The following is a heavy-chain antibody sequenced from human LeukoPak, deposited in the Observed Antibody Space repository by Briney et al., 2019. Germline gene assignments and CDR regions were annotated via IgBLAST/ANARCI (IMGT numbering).Heavy chain of an antibody. V-gene: IGHV3-74*01. CDR3: ASWGGYRPNWFDP. CDR1: GFTFSSYW. CDR2: INSDGSST. J-gene: IGHJ5*02. Sequence: GGSLRLSCAASGFTFSSYWMHWVRQAPGEGLVWVSRINSDGSSTSYADSVKGRFTISRDNAKNTLYLQMNSLRAEDTAVYYCASWGGYRPNWFDPWGQGTLVTVSS. D-gene: IGHD3-16*02.